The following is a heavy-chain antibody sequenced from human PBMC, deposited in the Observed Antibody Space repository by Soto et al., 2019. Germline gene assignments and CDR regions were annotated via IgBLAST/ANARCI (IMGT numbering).Heavy chain of an antibody. CDR2: LIPIFGTA. D-gene: IGHD2-15*01. J-gene: IGHJ6*02. CDR1: GGTFSSYA. V-gene: IGHV1-69*01. CDR3: ARGDCSGGSCPDDYYYYGMDV. Sequence: QVQLVQSGAEVKKPGSSVKVSCKASGGTFSSYAISWVRQAPGQGLEWMGGLIPIFGTANYAQKFQGRVTITADESTSTAYMELSSLRSEDTAVYYCARGDCSGGSCPDDYYYYGMDVWGQGTTVTVSS.